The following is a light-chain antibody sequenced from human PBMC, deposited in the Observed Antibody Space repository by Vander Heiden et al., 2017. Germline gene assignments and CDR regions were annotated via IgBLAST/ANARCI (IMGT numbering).Light chain of an antibody. V-gene: IGLV1-40*01. CDR1: GSNIGAGYD. CDR2: GNS. Sequence: QSVLTQPPSLSGAPGQRVTISCTGSGSNIGAGYDVHWYQQLPETAPELVMYGNSNRRSGVPDRFSGSKSGTSASLAMPGLQAEDEADYYCQSYDSSLSGWVFGGGTKLTVL. CDR3: QSYDSSLSGWV. J-gene: IGLJ3*02.